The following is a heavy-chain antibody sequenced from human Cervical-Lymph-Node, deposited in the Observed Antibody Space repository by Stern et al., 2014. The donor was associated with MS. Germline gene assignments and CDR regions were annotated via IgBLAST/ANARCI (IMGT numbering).Heavy chain of an antibody. V-gene: IGHV4-31*03. Sequence: VHLVESGPGLVKPSQTLSLTCIVSGGSISSNGYYWSWVRQHPGNGLEWIGYIYHRGSTYYNPSLTSRATISIDTSKNHFSLKLSSVSAADTALYYCARYDSSTYYHDSFDIWGQGTMVTVSS. CDR1: GGSISSNGYY. CDR3: ARYDSSTYYHDSFDI. D-gene: IGHD3-22*01. J-gene: IGHJ3*02. CDR2: IYHRGST.